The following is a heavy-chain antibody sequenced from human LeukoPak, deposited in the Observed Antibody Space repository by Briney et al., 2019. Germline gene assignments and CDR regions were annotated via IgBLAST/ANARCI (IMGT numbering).Heavy chain of an antibody. CDR1: GFSLSAPQVA. V-gene: IGHV2-5*02. CDR2: TYWGDDK. J-gene: IGHJ5*02. D-gene: IGHD1-7*01. CDR3: AHKPAQKNYFDP. Sequence: GSGPTLLNPTQTLTLTCTFSGFSLSAPQVAVGWIRQPPGKALEFLALTYWGDDKRFSSSLRSRLTITSDASKNQVVLTVANLDPVDTATYYCAHKPAQKNYFDPWGQGTLVTVSS.